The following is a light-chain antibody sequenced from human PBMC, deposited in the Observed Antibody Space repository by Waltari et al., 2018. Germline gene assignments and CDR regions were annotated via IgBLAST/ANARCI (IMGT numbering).Light chain of an antibody. CDR3: QQYYNTPFT. Sequence: DIVMTQSPDSLAVSLGERATINCKSSQSVLSSSNNKNSLAWYQQKAGQPPKLLFYWASTRGSGVPDRFSGSGSGTDFTLTISSLQAEDVAVYYCQQYYNTPFTFGPGTKVDVK. CDR1: QSVLSSSNNKNS. V-gene: IGKV4-1*01. CDR2: WAS. J-gene: IGKJ3*01.